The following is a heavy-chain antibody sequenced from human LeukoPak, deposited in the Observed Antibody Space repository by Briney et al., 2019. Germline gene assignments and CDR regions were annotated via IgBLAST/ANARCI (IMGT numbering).Heavy chain of an antibody. CDR1: AYTFSDFY. CDR3: ATSTITHTRDP. J-gene: IGHJ5*02. Sequence: ASVTVSFKLSAYTFSDFYLNWVRQAPGQGLEWMAWINPFSDARSYAQKFQGRVTMTWDMSTTTVFMELSRLRSDDTAVYYCATSTITHTRDPWGQGTLVTASS. V-gene: IGHV1-2*02. CDR2: INPFSDAR. D-gene: IGHD1-1*01.